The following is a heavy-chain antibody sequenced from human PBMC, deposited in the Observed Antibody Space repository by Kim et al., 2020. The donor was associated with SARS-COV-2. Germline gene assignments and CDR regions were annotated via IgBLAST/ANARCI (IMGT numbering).Heavy chain of an antibody. Sequence: SEILSLTCTVSGGSISSGDYYWSWIRQPPGKGLEWIGYIYYSGSTYYNPSLKSRVTISVDTSKNQFSLKLSSVTAADTAVYYCASYGDESPFDPWGQGTLVTVSS. CDR3: ASYGDESPFDP. CDR2: IYYSGST. J-gene: IGHJ5*02. CDR1: GGSISSGDYY. V-gene: IGHV4-30-4*01. D-gene: IGHD4-17*01.